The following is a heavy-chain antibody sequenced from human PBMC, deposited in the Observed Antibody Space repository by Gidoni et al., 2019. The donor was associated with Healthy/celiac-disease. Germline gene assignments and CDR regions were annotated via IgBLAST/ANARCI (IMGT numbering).Heavy chain of an antibody. Sequence: EVQLVESGGGLVQPGRSLRLSCAASGFTFDDYAMHWVRQAPGKGLEWVSGISWNSGSIGYADSVKGRFTISRDNAKNSLYLQMNSLRAEDTALYYCAQYGGAGYCTGGVCYPNAEYFQHWGQGTLVTVSS. V-gene: IGHV3-9*01. CDR3: AQYGGAGYCTGGVCYPNAEYFQH. D-gene: IGHD2-8*02. CDR2: ISWNSGSI. J-gene: IGHJ1*01. CDR1: GFTFDDYA.